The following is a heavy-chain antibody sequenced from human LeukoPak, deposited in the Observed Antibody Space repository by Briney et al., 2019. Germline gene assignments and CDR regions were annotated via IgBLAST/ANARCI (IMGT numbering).Heavy chain of an antibody. CDR3: AKAELPRPCFDY. D-gene: IGHD1-26*01. CDR2: ISGSGGST. CDR1: GFTFSSYA. Sequence: GGSLRLSCAASGFTFSSYAMSWARQAPGKGLEWVSAISGSGGSTYYADSVKGRFTISRDNSKNTLYLQMNSLRAEDTAVYYCAKAELPRPCFDYWGQGTLVTVSS. J-gene: IGHJ4*02. V-gene: IGHV3-23*01.